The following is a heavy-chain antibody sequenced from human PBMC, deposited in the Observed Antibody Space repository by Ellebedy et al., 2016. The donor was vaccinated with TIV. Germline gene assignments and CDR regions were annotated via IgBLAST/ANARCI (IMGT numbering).Heavy chain of an antibody. J-gene: IGHJ4*02. D-gene: IGHD3-3*01. Sequence: SETLSLTCTVSGASITTYYWNWIRQPPGKGLEFIGNIYYSGSTTYCNPSLKSRVTVSMDASKNQFSLKLNSVTAADTAMYYCARKEWGGLFDYWGQGTLVTVSS. CDR2: IYYSGST. CDR3: ARKEWGGLFDY. CDR1: GASITTYY. V-gene: IGHV4-59*12.